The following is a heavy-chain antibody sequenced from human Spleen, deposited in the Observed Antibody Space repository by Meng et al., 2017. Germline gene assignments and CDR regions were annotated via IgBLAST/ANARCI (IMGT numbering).Heavy chain of an antibody. J-gene: IGHJ4*01. Sequence: ASVKVSCKASGYTFTSYDINWVRQGTGQGLEWMGWMNPNSGNTGYAQNFQGRVTMTRNTSISTAYMELSSLRSEDTAVYYCARGRLTVRGIITNFFDDWGQGTLVTVSS. D-gene: IGHD3-10*01. V-gene: IGHV1-8*01. CDR1: GYTFTSYD. CDR2: MNPNSGNT. CDR3: ARGRLTVRGIITNFFDD.